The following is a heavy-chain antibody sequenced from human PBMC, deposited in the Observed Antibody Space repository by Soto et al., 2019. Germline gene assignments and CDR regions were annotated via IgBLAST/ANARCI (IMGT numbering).Heavy chain of an antibody. D-gene: IGHD3-10*01. CDR3: ARDRWGGGRDMDV. J-gene: IGHJ6*02. V-gene: IGHV3-74*01. CDR2: INSAGSST. Sequence: EVQLVESGGGLVQPGGSLRLSCAASGFTFSTYWIHWVRQAPGKGLVWVSRINSAGSSTNYADSLKGRFTISRDNAKNTLFLQMNSLRAEDTAVYYCARDRWGGGRDMDVWGQGTTVTVSS. CDR1: GFTFSTYW.